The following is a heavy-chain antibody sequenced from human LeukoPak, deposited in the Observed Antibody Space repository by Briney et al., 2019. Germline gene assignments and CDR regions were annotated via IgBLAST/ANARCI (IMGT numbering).Heavy chain of an antibody. CDR3: ARGGGYSSPSYDY. CDR2: IYSDGST. J-gene: IGHJ4*02. V-gene: IGHV3-53*01. D-gene: IGHD6-13*01. CDR1: GLTVSSNY. Sequence: GGPLRLSCAASGLTVSSNYVTWVRQVPGKGLEWVSVIYSDGSTYYADSVKGRFTISRDNSKNTLYLQMNSLRAEDTAVYYCARGGGYSSPSYDYWGQGTLVTVSS.